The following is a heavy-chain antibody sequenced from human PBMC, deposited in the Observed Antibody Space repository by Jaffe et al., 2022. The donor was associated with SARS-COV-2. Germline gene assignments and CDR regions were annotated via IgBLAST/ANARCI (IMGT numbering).Heavy chain of an antibody. V-gene: IGHV4-31*03. CDR2: IYYSGST. Sequence: QVQLQESGPGLVKPSQTLSLTCTVSGGSISSGGYYWSWIRQHPGKGLEWIGYIYYSGSTYYNPSLKSRVTISVDTSKNQFSLKLSSVTAADTAVYYCARDGLDYQFGTGGLTMDWGQGTLVTVSS. CDR3: ARDGLDYQFGTGGLTMD. CDR1: GGSISSGGYY. D-gene: IGHD3-10*01. J-gene: IGHJ4*02.